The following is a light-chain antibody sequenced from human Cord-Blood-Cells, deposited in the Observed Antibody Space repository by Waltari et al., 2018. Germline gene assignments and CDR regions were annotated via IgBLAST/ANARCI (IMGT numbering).Light chain of an antibody. V-gene: IGLV2-23*01. CDR1: SSDVGSYNL. Sequence: SALTQPASVSGSPGQSITISCTGTSSDVGSYNLVPWYQQHPGKAPKLLIYEGSKRPSGVSNRVSGSKSGNTASLTISGLQAEDEADYYCCSYAGSSTYVVFGGGTKLTVL. CDR2: EGS. CDR3: CSYAGSSTYVV. J-gene: IGLJ2*01.